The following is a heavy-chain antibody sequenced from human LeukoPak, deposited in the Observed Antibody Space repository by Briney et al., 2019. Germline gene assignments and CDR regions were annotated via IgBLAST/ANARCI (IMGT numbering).Heavy chain of an antibody. J-gene: IGHJ4*02. CDR3: ARGDYDSSGYSYYFDY. CDR2: IYYSGST. CDR1: GGSISTYY. D-gene: IGHD3-22*01. Sequence: SETLSLTRTVSGGSISTYYWTWIRQPLGKGLDWIGYIYYSGSTNYNPSLKSRVTISVDTSKNQFSLDLSSVTAADTAVYYCARGDYDSSGYSYYFDYWGQGTLVTVSS. V-gene: IGHV4-59*01.